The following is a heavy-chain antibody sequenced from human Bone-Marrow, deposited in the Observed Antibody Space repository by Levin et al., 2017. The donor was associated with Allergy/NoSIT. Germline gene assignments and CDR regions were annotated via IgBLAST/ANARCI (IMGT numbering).Heavy chain of an antibody. CDR2: ISVTGGST. Sequence: GESLKISFVASGFSFVSYAMTWVRQAPGKGLEWVAAISVTGGSTYYADSVKDRFTVSRDNSRNTLYLQMNSLRDDDTAVYYCGKDRDAPGSPGSYGSGSCQASWGQGTPVIVYS. J-gene: IGHJ5*02. CDR1: GFSFVSYA. D-gene: IGHD3-10*01. CDR3: GKDRDAPGSPGSYGSGSCQAS. V-gene: IGHV3-23*01.